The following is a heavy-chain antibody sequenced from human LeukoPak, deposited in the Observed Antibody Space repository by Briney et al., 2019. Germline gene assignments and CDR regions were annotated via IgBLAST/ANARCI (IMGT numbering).Heavy chain of an antibody. J-gene: IGHJ4*02. Sequence: SETLSLTCAVYGGSFSGYYWSWIRQPPGKGLEWIGEINRSGSTNYNPSLKSRVTISVDTSKNQFSLKLSSVTAADTAVYYCARDTCSSTSCYGAFDYWGQGTLVTVSS. CDR3: ARDTCSSTSCYGAFDY. V-gene: IGHV4-34*01. CDR2: INRSGST. CDR1: GGSFSGYY. D-gene: IGHD2-2*01.